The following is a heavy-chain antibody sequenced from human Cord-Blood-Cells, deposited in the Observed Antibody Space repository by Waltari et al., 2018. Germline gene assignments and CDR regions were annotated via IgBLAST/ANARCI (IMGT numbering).Heavy chain of an antibody. J-gene: IGHJ3*02. CDR1: GYTFTSYG. CDR3: ARDRGDYYDILTGYYAFDI. CDR2: SSAYNGNT. V-gene: IGHV1-18*01. Sequence: QVQLVQSGAEVKKPGASVKVSCKASGYTFTSYGISWVRQAPGQGLEWMGWSSAYNGNTNYAQKLQGRVTMTTDTSTSTAYMELRSLRSDDTAVYYCARDRGDYYDILTGYYAFDIWGQGTMVTVSS. D-gene: IGHD3-9*01.